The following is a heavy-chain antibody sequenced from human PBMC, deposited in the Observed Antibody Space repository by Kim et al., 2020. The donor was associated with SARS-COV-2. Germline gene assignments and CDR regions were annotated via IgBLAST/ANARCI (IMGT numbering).Heavy chain of an antibody. Sequence: SGPTLVKPTQTLTLTCTFSGFSLSTSGVGVGWIRQPPGKALEWLALIYWDDDKRYSPSLKSRLTITKDTSKNQVALTMTNMDPVDTATYYCAHRLKRIQLCFSTLDAFDIWGQETMVTFSS. V-gene: IGHV2-5*02. D-gene: IGHD5-18*01. J-gene: IGHJ3*02. CDR3: AHRLKRIQLCFSTLDAFDI. CDR2: IYWDDDK. CDR1: GFSLSTSGVG.